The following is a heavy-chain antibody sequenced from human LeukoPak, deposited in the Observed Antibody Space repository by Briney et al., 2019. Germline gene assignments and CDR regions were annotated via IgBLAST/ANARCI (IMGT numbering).Heavy chain of an antibody. CDR2: IYGGGST. V-gene: IGHV3-53*01. Sequence: GGSLRLSCAASGLTVSSNYMSWVRQAPGKGLEWVSVIYGGGSTYYADSVKGRFTISRDTFKNTLNLQMNTLSAEDTAVYYCARAPSFFSWEGYFDYWGQGTLVTVSS. D-gene: IGHD6-13*01. CDR3: ARAPSFFSWEGYFDY. J-gene: IGHJ4*02. CDR1: GLTVSSNY.